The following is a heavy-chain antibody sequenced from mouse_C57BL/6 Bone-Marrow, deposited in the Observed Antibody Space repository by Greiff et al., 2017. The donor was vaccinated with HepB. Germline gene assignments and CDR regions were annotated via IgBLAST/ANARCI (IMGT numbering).Heavy chain of an antibody. Sequence: QVQLKQSGAELARPGASVKLSCKASGYTFTSYGISWVKQRTGQGLEWIGEIYPRSGNTYYNEKFKGKATLTADKSSSTAYMELRSLTSEDSAVYFCASNSAWFAYWGQGTLVTVSA. CDR1: GYTFTSYG. CDR3: ASNSAWFAY. D-gene: IGHD1-3*01. CDR2: IYPRSGNT. J-gene: IGHJ3*01. V-gene: IGHV1-81*01.